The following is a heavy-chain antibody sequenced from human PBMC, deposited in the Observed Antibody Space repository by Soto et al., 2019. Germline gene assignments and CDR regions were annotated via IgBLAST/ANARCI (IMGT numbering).Heavy chain of an antibody. CDR2: ISHDGINK. Sequence: QVRLVESGGGVVQTGRSLRLSCTASGFSFSSYAMYWFRQPPGKGLEWVAVISHDGINKRCADSVKGRVTVSRDNSNHSLDLQLNSLRGEETAMYYCARDMYSSDYFVKWFEPWGQGTLVTVSS. V-gene: IGHV3-30*01. CDR1: GFSFSSYA. D-gene: IGHD6-19*01. J-gene: IGHJ5*02. CDR3: ARDMYSSDYFVKWFEP.